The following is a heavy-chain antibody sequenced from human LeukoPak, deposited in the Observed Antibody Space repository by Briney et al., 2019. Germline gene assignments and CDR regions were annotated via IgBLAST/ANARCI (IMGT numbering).Heavy chain of an antibody. Sequence: ASVRVSCKASGYTFTSYGISWVRQAPGQGLEWMGWISAYNGNTNYAQKLQGRVTMTPDTSTSTAYMQLRSLRSDDTAVYYCARSYDYNIVVVVAAPGPFWDYWGQGTLVTVSS. CDR2: ISAYNGNT. CDR3: ARSYDYNIVVVVAAPGPFWDY. J-gene: IGHJ4*02. V-gene: IGHV1-18*04. CDR1: GYTFTSYG. D-gene: IGHD2-15*01.